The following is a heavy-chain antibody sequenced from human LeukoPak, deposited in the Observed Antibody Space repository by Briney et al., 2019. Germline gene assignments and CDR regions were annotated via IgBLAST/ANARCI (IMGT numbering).Heavy chain of an antibody. Sequence: SETLSLTCTVSGGSISGYYWSWIRQSPGKGLEWIGYIYYSGSTNCNPSLKSRVTMSVDTSKNHFSLKVSSVTAADTAVYYCARAVVVAATVKWFDPWGQGTLVTVSS. CDR2: IYYSGST. J-gene: IGHJ5*02. CDR1: GGSISGYY. D-gene: IGHD2-15*01. V-gene: IGHV4-59*01. CDR3: ARAVVVAATVKWFDP.